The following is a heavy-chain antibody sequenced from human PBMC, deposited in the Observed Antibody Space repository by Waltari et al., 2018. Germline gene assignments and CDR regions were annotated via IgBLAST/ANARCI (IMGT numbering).Heavy chain of an antibody. J-gene: IGHJ4*02. Sequence: EVQLLESGGGLVQPGGSLRLSCAASGLPFRDDAIGRVRQAPGKGLEWVSAITGSGDSTYYAESLKGRFTVSRDKSKNTLYLQMNSLTVEDTAVYYCAKDWRRSLEYLDWLLFALDDWGQGTLVTVSS. CDR2: ITGSGDST. D-gene: IGHD3-3*02. CDR1: GLPFRDDA. V-gene: IGHV3-23*01. CDR3: AKDWRRSLEYLDWLLFALDD.